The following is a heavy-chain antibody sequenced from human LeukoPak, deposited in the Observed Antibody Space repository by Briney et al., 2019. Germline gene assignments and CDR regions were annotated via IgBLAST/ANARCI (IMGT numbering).Heavy chain of an antibody. CDR2: IYHSGST. D-gene: IGHD6-13*01. CDR3: ARGYGLYSSSWGALDAFDI. Sequence: PSETLSLTCTVSGGSISSGGYYWSWIRQPPGKGLEWIGYIYHSGSTYYNPSLKSRVTISVDRSKNQFSLKLSSVTAADTAVYYCARGYGLYSSSWGALDAFDIWGQGTMVTVSS. CDR1: GGSISSGGYY. J-gene: IGHJ3*02. V-gene: IGHV4-30-2*01.